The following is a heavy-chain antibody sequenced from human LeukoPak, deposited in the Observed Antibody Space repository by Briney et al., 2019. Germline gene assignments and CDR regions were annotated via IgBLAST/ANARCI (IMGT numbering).Heavy chain of an antibody. D-gene: IGHD3-3*01. CDR3: ARQRGFWSSYFDY. V-gene: IGHV4-34*01. CDR2: INHSGTT. Sequence: SETLSLTCAVYGESFSDYYGSWIRQPPGKGLEWIGEINHSGTTNYNPSLKSRVTISVDTSKNQFSLKVSSVTAADTAVYYCARQRGFWSSYFDYWGQGTLVTVSS. J-gene: IGHJ4*02. CDR1: GESFSDYY.